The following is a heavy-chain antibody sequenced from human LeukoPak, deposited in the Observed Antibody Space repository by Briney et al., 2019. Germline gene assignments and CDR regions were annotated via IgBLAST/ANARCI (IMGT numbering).Heavy chain of an antibody. CDR1: GGSISSCDYY. Sequence: SETLSLTCTVSGGSISSCDYYWSWIRQPPGKGLEWIGYIYYSGSTYYNPSLKSRVTISVDTSKNQFSLKLSSVTAADTAVYYCAREGILTSRSMDVWGQGTTVTVSS. CDR3: AREGILTSRSMDV. CDR2: IYYSGST. D-gene: IGHD3-9*01. J-gene: IGHJ6*02. V-gene: IGHV4-30-4*01.